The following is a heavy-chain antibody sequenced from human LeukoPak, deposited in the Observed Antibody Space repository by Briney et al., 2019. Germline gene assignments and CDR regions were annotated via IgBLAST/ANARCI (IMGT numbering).Heavy chain of an antibody. J-gene: IGHJ6*02. D-gene: IGHD5-18*01. Sequence: SETLSLTCAVYGGSFSGYYWSWIRQPPGKGLEWIGEINHSGSTNYNPSLKSRVTISVDTSKNQFSLKLSSVTAADTAVYYCARGRGYSYGYGMDVWGQGTTVTVSS. CDR3: ARGRGYSYGYGMDV. CDR2: INHSGST. V-gene: IGHV4-34*01. CDR1: GGSFSGYY.